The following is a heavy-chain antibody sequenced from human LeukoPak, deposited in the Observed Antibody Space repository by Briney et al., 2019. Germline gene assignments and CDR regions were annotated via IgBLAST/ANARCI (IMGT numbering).Heavy chain of an antibody. CDR3: TRDLPIAVAGTYYYYGMDV. CDR2: IRSKDYGGTT. D-gene: IGHD6-19*01. V-gene: IGHV3-49*04. CDR1: GFTLGDYP. J-gene: IGHJ6*02. Sequence: GGALILSCTAAGFTLGDYPMSSVHQAPGKGLEWVGLIRSKDYGGTTEYAASVKGRFTISRDDSKSIAYLQMNSLKTEDTAVYYCTRDLPIAVAGTYYYYGMDVWGQGTTVTVSS.